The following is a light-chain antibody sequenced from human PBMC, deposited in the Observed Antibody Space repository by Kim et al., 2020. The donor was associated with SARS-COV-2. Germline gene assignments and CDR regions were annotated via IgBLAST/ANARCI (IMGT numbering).Light chain of an antibody. CDR3: QAWDSSTGV. CDR1: KLGDKY. CDR2: QDS. V-gene: IGLV3-1*01. J-gene: IGLJ3*02. Sequence: VSPGQTASIACSGDKLGDKYACWYQQKPGQSPVLVIYQDSKRHSGIPERFSGSNSGNTATLTISGTQAMDEADYYCQAWDSSTGVFGGGTQLTV.